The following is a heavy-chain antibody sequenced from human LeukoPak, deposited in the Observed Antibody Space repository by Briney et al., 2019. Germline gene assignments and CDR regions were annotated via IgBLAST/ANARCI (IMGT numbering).Heavy chain of an antibody. J-gene: IGHJ3*02. CDR1: GFTFSDYY. V-gene: IGHV3-11*01. D-gene: IGHD1-26*01. Sequence: GGSLRLSCAASGFTFSDYYMSWIRQAPGKGLEWVSYISNSGSTIYYADSVKGRFTISRDNAKNSLYLQMNSLRAEDTAVYYCARAIYSGSYSGAFDIWGQGTMVTVSS. CDR3: ARAIYSGSYSGAFDI. CDR2: ISNSGSTI.